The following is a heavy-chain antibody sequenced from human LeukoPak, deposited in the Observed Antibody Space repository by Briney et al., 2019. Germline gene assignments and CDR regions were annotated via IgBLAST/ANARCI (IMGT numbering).Heavy chain of an antibody. Sequence: GGSLRLSCAAFGFTVSYNYMSWVRQAPGKGLESVSILYMNDNTYYADSVKGRFTISRDSSKKTLYLQMSSLRAEDTAVYYCVREDLGIEYWGQGTLVTVS. CDR1: GFTVSYNY. CDR2: LYMNDNT. CDR3: VREDLGIEY. V-gene: IGHV3-53*01. D-gene: IGHD3/OR15-3a*01. J-gene: IGHJ4*02.